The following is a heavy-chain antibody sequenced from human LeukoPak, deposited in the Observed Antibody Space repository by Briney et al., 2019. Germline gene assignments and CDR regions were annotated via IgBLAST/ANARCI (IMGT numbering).Heavy chain of an antibody. D-gene: IGHD2-2*01. CDR2: INHSGST. CDR3: ARVVVVPAARRSTHFDY. Sequence: PSETLSLTCSVSGGSIGGHYWSWIRQPPGKGLEWIGEINHSGSTNYNPSLKSRVTISVDTSKNQFSLRLSSVTAADTAVYYCARVVVVPAARRSTHFDYWGQGTLVTVSS. CDR1: GGSIGGHY. V-gene: IGHV4-34*01. J-gene: IGHJ4*02.